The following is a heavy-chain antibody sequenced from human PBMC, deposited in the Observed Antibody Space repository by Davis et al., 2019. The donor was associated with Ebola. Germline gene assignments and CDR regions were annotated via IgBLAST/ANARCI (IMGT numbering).Heavy chain of an antibody. V-gene: IGHV3-30*03. CDR2: ISYDGSNK. CDR1: GFTFSSYD. Sequence: GESLKISCAASGFTFSSYDMHWVRQAPGKGLEWVAVISYDGSNKYYADSVKGRFTISRDNAKNSLYLQVNSLRDEDTAVYYCARNYGGHDGWGQGTLVTVSS. CDR3: ARNYGGHDG. D-gene: IGHD4/OR15-4a*01. J-gene: IGHJ4*02.